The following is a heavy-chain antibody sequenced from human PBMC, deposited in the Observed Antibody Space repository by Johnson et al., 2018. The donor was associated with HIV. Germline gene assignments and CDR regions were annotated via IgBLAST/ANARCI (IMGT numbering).Heavy chain of an antibody. CDR1: GFTFSSYA. Sequence: QVQLVESGGGVVQPGRSLRLSCAASGFTFSSYAMHWVRQAPGKGLEWVAVISYDGSNKYYADSVKGRFTISRDNSKNPLYLQMNSLRAEDTAVYYCASPYSADAFDIWGQGTMVTVSS. CDR2: ISYDGSNK. V-gene: IGHV3-30*04. J-gene: IGHJ3*02. D-gene: IGHD5-18*01. CDR3: ASPYSADAFDI.